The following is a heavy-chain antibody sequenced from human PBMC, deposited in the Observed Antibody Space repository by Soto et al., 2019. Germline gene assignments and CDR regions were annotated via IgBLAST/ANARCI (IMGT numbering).Heavy chain of an antibody. CDR2: ISYHGDIK. Sequence: HPGEFLSLSCTTYGFIFNSYAILWDRQAPSKGQEWVAVISYHGDIKYYADSVKGRFTISRENSKSTLYLQMNSLRAEDTAVYYCAKDHGTYGPNWIDVWGQGT. J-gene: IGHJ5*02. CDR3: AKDHGTYGPNWIDV. D-gene: IGHD3-10*01. V-gene: IGHV3-30-3*01. CDR1: GFIFNSYA.